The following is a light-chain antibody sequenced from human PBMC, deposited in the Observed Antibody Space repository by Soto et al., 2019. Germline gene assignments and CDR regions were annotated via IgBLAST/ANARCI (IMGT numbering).Light chain of an antibody. V-gene: IGKV1-5*03. CDR1: QTISSW. CDR2: KAS. Sequence: DVRMNKSPSALSGYIGDRVTITCLASQTISSWLAWYQQKPGKAPKLLIYKASTLKSGVPSRFSGSGSGTEFTLTISSLQPDDFATYYCQHYNSYSEAFGQGTKVDIK. J-gene: IGKJ1*01. CDR3: QHYNSYSEA.